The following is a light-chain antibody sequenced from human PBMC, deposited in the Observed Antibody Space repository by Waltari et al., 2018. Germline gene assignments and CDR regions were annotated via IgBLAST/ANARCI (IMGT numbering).Light chain of an antibody. Sequence: EIVLTQSPVSLSLSPGERATLSCRSSQSISRYLAWYQQKPGQAPRLLIYGASNRATGVPPRFSGSGSWTDFSLTISGLEPEDSAVYYCQHHFRLPATFGQGTKVEIK. V-gene: IGKV3-20*01. J-gene: IGKJ1*01. CDR2: GAS. CDR1: QSISRY. CDR3: QHHFRLPAT.